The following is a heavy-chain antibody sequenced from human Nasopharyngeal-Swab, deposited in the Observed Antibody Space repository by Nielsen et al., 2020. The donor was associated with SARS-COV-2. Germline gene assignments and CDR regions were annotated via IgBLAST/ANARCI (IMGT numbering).Heavy chain of an antibody. J-gene: IGHJ4*02. D-gene: IGHD6-13*01. CDR1: GFTFDDYA. CDR3: AKDIAAAGTGY. V-gene: IGHV3-9*01. Sequence: GGSLRLSCAASGFTFDDYAMHWVRQAPGKGLEWVSGISWNSGSIGYADSVKGRFTISRDNAKNSLYLQMNSLRAEDTALYYCAKDIAAAGTGYWGQGTLVTVS. CDR2: ISWNSGSI.